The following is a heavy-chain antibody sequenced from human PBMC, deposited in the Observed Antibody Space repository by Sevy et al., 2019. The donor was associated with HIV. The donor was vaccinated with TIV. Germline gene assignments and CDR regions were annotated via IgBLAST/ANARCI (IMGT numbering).Heavy chain of an antibody. CDR1: GFTFSKYS. V-gene: IGHV3-23*01. Sequence: GVSLRLSCAASGFTFSKYSMSWVRQPPGKGLEWVSTLSFGCGEINYADSVKGRFIISRDNSKSSVYLQMNNLRPEDTAVYYCAREGCTKPHDYWGQGTLVTVSS. J-gene: IGHJ4*02. CDR3: AREGCTKPHDY. CDR2: LSFGCGEI. D-gene: IGHD2-8*01.